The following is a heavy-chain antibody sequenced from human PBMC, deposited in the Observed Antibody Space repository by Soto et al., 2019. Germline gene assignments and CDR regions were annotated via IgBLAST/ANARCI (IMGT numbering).Heavy chain of an antibody. CDR1: GYTFPSYA. J-gene: IGHJ4*02. V-gene: IGHV1-3*01. Sequence: ASGKGSRKASGYTFPSYAFHWVGPGPRQRVERKGWINAGNGHTEYSQNFQGRVAITRDTSASTAYMELSSLRSEDTALYYCVRDGASGWYYFDYWAQGTLVTVSS. D-gene: IGHD6-19*01. CDR2: INAGNGHT. CDR3: VRDGASGWYYFDY.